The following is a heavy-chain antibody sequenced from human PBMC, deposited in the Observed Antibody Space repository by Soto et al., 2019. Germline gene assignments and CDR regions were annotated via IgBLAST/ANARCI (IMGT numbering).Heavy chain of an antibody. V-gene: IGHV1-69*01. Sequence: QVQLVQSGAEVKKPGSSVKVSCKASGGTFSSYAISWVRQAPGQGLEWMGGIIPIFGTANYAQKFQGRVTITADESTSTAYMELSSLRSEDTAVYYCARDLYSSSWNYYYYGMDVWGQGTTVTVS. CDR1: GGTFSSYA. CDR3: ARDLYSSSWNYYYYGMDV. J-gene: IGHJ6*02. CDR2: IIPIFGTA. D-gene: IGHD6-13*01.